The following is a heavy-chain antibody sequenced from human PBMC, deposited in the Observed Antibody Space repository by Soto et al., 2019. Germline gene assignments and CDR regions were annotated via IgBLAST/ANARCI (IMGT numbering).Heavy chain of an antibody. J-gene: IGHJ6*02. D-gene: IGHD6-6*01. CDR1: GFTFSSYG. Sequence: GGSLRLSCAASGFTFSSYGMHWVRQAPGKGLEWVAVIWYDGSNKYYADSVKGRFTISRDNSKNTLYLQMNSLRAGDPAVYYWARGARYDDYGMDVWGQGTTVTVSS. V-gene: IGHV3-33*01. CDR2: IWYDGSNK. CDR3: ARGARYDDYGMDV.